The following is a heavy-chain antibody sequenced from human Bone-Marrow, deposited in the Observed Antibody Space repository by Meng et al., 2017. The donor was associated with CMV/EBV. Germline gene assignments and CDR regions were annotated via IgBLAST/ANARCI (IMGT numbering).Heavy chain of an antibody. V-gene: IGHV2-70*20. CDR3: ARFEPYYYDSSGYSDGAFDI. D-gene: IGHD3-22*01. Sequence: GPMLLKPTHTLTLTSTYYWCSLSTTGMCVSWVRQPPGKTLEWLALIDWDDDKYYSTSLKTRLTISKESSKNQVVPTMTNMDPVDTATYYCARFEPYYYDSSGYSDGAFDIWGQGTMVTVSS. J-gene: IGHJ3*02. CDR2: IDWDDDK. CDR1: WCSLSTTGMC.